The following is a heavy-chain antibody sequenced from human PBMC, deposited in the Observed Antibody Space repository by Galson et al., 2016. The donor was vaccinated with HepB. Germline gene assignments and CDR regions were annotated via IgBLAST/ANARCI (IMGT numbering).Heavy chain of an antibody. D-gene: IGHD1-14*01. V-gene: IGHV3-11*01. J-gene: IGHJ3*01. CDR3: ARIEPADAFDL. CDR2: ISSSGSTT. CDR1: GFTFSDYY. Sequence: SLRLSCAASGFTFSDYYMSWIRQAPGKGLEWVSYISSSGSTTYYTDSVKGPITISRDNAENSLYLQMNSLRDEDTAVYYCARIEPADAFDLWGQGTMVTVSS.